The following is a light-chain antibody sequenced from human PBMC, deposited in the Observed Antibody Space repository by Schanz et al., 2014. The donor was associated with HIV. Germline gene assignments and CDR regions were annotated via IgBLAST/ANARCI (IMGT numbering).Light chain of an antibody. V-gene: IGLV2-14*01. J-gene: IGLJ3*02. CDR3: SSCTTSNTLV. Sequence: QSALTQPASVSGSPGQSITISCTGTSSDVGGYDFVSWFQQYPGKAPKLMIYEGSKRPSGVSNRFSGSKSGNTASLTISGLQAEDEADYYCSSCTTSNTLVFGGGTKLTVL. CDR2: EGS. CDR1: SSDVGGYDF.